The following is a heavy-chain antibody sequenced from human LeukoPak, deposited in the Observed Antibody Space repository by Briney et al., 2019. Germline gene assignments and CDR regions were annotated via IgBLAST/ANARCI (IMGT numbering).Heavy chain of an antibody. J-gene: IGHJ4*02. CDR1: GDSVSSNSAA. V-gene: IGHV6-1*01. D-gene: IGHD3-10*01. CDR3: ARLPMIRGVTEYYFDY. CDR2: TYYRSKWYN. Sequence: SQTLSLTCAISGDSVSSNSAAWNWIRQSPSRGLEWLGRTYYRSKWYNDYAVSVKSRITINPDTSKNQFSLDLYFVTAADTAVYYCARLPMIRGVTEYYFDYWGQGSLVTVSS.